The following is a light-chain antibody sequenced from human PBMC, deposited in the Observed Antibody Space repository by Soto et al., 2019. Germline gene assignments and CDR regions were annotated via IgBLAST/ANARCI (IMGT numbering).Light chain of an antibody. V-gene: IGKV3-15*01. CDR1: QSVSSNS. J-gene: IGKJ4*01. Sequence: EILLTQSPGTLSLSPGERATLSCRASQSVSSNSLAWYKQKPGHAPRLLIYDASNRATGIPARFSGSGSGTEFTLTISSMQSEDFAIYYCQQYHTWLTFGGGTKVDIK. CDR3: QQYHTWLT. CDR2: DAS.